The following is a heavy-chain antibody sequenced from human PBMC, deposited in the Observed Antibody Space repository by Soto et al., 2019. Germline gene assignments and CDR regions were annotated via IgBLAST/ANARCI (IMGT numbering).Heavy chain of an antibody. CDR2: SSGSGGSI. D-gene: IGHD3-10*01. V-gene: IGHV3-23*01. Sequence: GGSLRLSCAASGFTFSSYAMSWVRQAPGKGLEWVSGSSGSGGSIYYADSVKGRFTISRDNAKNSLHLQMNSLRAEDTAVYYCAKEGRALDYWGQGTLVTVSS. CDR3: AKEGRALDY. J-gene: IGHJ4*02. CDR1: GFTFSSYA.